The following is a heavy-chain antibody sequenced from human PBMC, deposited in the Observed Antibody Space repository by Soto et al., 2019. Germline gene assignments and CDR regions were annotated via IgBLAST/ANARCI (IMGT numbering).Heavy chain of an antibody. CDR1: GYTLTELS. J-gene: IGHJ4*02. CDR2: FGPEDGER. D-gene: IGHD1-1*01. V-gene: IGHV1-24*01. CDR3: ATEAGGNYDY. Sequence: ASVKVSCKVSGYTLTELSMHWVRQAPGKGLEWMGGFGPEDGERIYAQQFQGRVSMTEDRSTDTAYMDLSSLRSGDTAVYYCATEAGGNYDYWGQGTLVTVSS.